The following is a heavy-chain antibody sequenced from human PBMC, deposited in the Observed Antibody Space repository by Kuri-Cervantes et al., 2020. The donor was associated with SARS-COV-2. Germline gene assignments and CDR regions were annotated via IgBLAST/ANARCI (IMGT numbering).Heavy chain of an antibody. CDR1: GYTFTSYG. J-gene: IGHJ4*02. D-gene: IGHD1-1*01. CDR2: ISAYNGNT. CDR3: ARASTTGTTVDY. V-gene: IGHV1-18*01. Sequence: ASVKVSCKASGYTFTSYGISWVRQAPGQGLEWMGWISAYNGNTNYAQKLQGRVTMTTDTSTSTAYMELRNLRSDDTAVYYCARASTTGTTVDYWGQGTLVTVSS.